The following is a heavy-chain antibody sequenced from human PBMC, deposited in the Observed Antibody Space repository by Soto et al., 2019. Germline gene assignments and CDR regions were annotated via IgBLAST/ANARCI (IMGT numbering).Heavy chain of an antibody. CDR1: GYSISSGSY. J-gene: IGHJ4*01. V-gene: IGHV4-38-2*02. CDR3: AKAHVMVVADSTFDY. Sequence: PSETLSLTCTVSGYSISSGSYWGWIRQPPGKGPEWIASIYHGGTTFYNPSLKSRVTVSVDKSNNQFSLKLRSVTAAGTAVYYCAKAHVMVVADSTFDYWGHGTLVTVSS. CDR2: IYHGGTT. D-gene: IGHD3-22*01.